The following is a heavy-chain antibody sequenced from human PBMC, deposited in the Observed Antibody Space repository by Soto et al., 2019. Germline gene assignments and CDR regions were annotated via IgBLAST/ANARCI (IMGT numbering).Heavy chain of an antibody. CDR3: ARSASPYAS. Sequence: EVQLVESGGGLVQPGGSLRLSCAASGFTFSGYSMNWVRQAPGKGLEWISYINSGSSSIYYSDSVKGRFTISRDNAKNTLFLQMNSMRAEDTAVYYCARSASPYASWGHGTLVTVSS. CDR2: INSGSSSI. D-gene: IGHD3-3*01. V-gene: IGHV3-48*01. J-gene: IGHJ5*01. CDR1: GFTFSGYS.